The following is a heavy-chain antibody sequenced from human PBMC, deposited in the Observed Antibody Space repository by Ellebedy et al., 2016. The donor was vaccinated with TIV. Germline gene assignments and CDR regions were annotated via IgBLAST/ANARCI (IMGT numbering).Heavy chain of an antibody. CDR2: TYYRSKWNN. J-gene: IGHJ6*02. V-gene: IGHV6-1*01. CDR1: GDSVSTDIG. CDR3: ARGWFGSGMGV. Sequence: SETLSLTCVISGDSVSTDIGWNWIRQSPSRGLEWLGRTYYRSKWNNDYAVSLKSRITINPDTSKNQFSLQLNSVTPEDTAVYHCARGWFGSGMGVWGQGTTVTVSS. D-gene: IGHD3-16*01.